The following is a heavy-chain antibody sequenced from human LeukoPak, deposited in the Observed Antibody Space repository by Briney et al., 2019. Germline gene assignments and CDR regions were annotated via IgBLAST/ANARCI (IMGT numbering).Heavy chain of an antibody. CDR2: ISGSGGST. CDR3: ARDQQWPIVHYFDH. J-gene: IGHJ4*02. Sequence: PGGSLRLSCAASGFTFSSYAMSWVRQAPGKGLEWVSAISGSGGSTYYADSVKGRFTISRDNAKNSLYLQMNSLRDEDTAVYYCARDQQWPIVHYFDHWGQGILVTVSS. CDR1: GFTFSSYA. D-gene: IGHD6-19*01. V-gene: IGHV3-23*01.